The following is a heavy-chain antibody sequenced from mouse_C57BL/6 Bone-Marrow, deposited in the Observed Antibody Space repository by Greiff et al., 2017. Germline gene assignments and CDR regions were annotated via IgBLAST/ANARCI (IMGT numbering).Heavy chain of an antibody. J-gene: IGHJ4*01. D-gene: IGHD1-1*01. CDR1: GFNIKDDY. CDR2: LDPENGDT. V-gene: IGHV14-4*01. CDR3: TTDYYGSSSYYYAMDY. Sequence: EVQLQQSGAELVRPGASVKLSCTASGFNIKDDYMHWVKQRPEQGLEWIGWLDPENGDTEYASKFQGKATITADTSSNTAYLQLSSLTSEDTAVYYCTTDYYGSSSYYYAMDYWGQGTSVTVSS.